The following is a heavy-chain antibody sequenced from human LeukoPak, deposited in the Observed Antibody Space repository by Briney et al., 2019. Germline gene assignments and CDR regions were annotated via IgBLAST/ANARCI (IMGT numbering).Heavy chain of an antibody. CDR3: ARFVGSGLDY. D-gene: IGHD2-15*01. V-gene: IGHV4-59*01. CDR2: IYYSGNT. J-gene: IGHJ4*02. Sequence: TSETLSLTCSVSGASISSYSWSWMRQSPGKGLEWIGYIYYSGNTNYNPSLKSRVTISVDTSNNEVSLNLNSVTAADTAVYYCARFVGSGLDYWGQGTLLTVSS. CDR1: GASISSYS.